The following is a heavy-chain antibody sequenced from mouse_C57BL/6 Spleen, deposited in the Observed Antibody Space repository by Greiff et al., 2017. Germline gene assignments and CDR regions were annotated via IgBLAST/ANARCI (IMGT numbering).Heavy chain of an antibody. CDR2: IRNKANGYTT. CDR3: ARYGGRSYGGYFDV. CDR1: GFTFTDYY. D-gene: IGHD1-1*01. V-gene: IGHV7-3*01. J-gene: IGHJ1*03. Sequence: EVKLMESGGGLVQPGGSLSLSCAASGFTFTDYYMSWVRQPPGKALEWLGFIRNKANGYTTEYSASVKGRFTISRDNSQSILYLQMHALRAEDSATYYCARYGGRSYGGYFDVWGTGTTVTVSS.